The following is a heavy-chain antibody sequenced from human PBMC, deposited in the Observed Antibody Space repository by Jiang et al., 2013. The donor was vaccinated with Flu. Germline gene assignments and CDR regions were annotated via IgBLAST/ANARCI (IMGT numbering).Heavy chain of an antibody. CDR2: GTAGDT. CDR3: ARGYVGAHFDY. J-gene: IGHJ4*02. V-gene: IGHV3-13*01. D-gene: IGHD1-26*01. Sequence: GTAGDTYYPGSVKGRFTISXENAKNSLYLQMNSLRAGDTAVYYCARGYVGAHFDYWGQGTLVTVSS.